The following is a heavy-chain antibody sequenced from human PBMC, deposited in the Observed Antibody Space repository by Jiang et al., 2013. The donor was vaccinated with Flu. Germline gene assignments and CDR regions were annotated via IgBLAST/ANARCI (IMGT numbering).Heavy chain of an antibody. D-gene: IGHD3-16*01. CDR1: GGSISSYY. Sequence: TVSGGSISSYYWSWIRQPPGKGLEWIGYVYYTGSTNYNPSLKSRVTISTDTSKNKLSLKLNSVTAADTAVYFCARDSYTIPRVFQHWGQGTLVTVSS. CDR3: ARDSYTIPRVFQH. J-gene: IGHJ1*01. V-gene: IGHV4-59*01. CDR2: VYYTGST.